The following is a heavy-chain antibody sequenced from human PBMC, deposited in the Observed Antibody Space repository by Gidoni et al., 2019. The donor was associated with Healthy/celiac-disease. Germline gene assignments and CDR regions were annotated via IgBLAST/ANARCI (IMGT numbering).Heavy chain of an antibody. CDR3: ARDYYDSSGYYYNPQEFDY. Sequence: QVQLVESGGGLVKPGGSLRLSCAASGFPFSDYYLSWIRQAPGKGLEWVSYISSSGSTIYYADSVKGRFTISRDNAKNSLYLQMNSLRAEDTAVYYCARDYYDSSGYYYNPQEFDYWGQGTLVTVSS. CDR1: GFPFSDYY. D-gene: IGHD3-22*01. J-gene: IGHJ4*02. V-gene: IGHV3-11*01. CDR2: ISSSGSTI.